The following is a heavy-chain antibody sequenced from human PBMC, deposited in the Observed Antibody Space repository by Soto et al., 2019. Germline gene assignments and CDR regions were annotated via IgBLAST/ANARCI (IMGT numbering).Heavy chain of an antibody. CDR1: GFNFDDHV. V-gene: IGHV3-9*01. Sequence: PVGSLRLSCVASGFNFDDHVMHWVRQVPGKGLEWVGHINWDGYSIGYGGSVRGRFSIPRDNAKNTLYLQMNSLRPEDTALYFCARSWSGSTSGRVDVWGQGTTVTVSS. CDR2: INWDGYSI. CDR3: ARSWSGSTSGRVDV. J-gene: IGHJ6*02. D-gene: IGHD3-3*01.